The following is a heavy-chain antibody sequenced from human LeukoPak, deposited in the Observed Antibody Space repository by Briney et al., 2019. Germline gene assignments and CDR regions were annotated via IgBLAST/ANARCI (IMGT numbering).Heavy chain of an antibody. V-gene: IGHV3-66*01. CDR2: IYSGGNT. Sequence: GGSLRLSCTVSGFTVSINSMSWVRQAPGKGLEWVSFIYSGGNTHYSDSVKGRFTISRDNAKNSMYLHMNSLRAEDTSVYYCARGYYDTSVYPLLGYWGQGTLVTVSS. J-gene: IGHJ4*02. D-gene: IGHD3-22*01. CDR3: ARGYYDTSVYPLLGY. CDR1: GFTVSINS.